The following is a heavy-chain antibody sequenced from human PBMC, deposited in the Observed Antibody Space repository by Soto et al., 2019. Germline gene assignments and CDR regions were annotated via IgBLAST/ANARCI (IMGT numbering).Heavy chain of an antibody. Sequence: QVQLQEPGPRLVEPSQTLSLTCTVSGGSISSGHYYWSWIRQPPGKGLEWIGHIYNRGSTYSNPSLKSRVTISVDMSKNQFSLKLSSVTAADTAVYYCARGPSADKVDYWGQGTLVTVSS. J-gene: IGHJ4*02. CDR2: IYNRGST. CDR3: ARGPSADKVDY. CDR1: GGSISSGHYY. D-gene: IGHD3-3*01. V-gene: IGHV4-30-4*01.